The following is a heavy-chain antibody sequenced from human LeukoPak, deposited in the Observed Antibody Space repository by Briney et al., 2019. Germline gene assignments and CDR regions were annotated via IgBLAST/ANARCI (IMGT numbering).Heavy chain of an antibody. CDR3: ARHSGVWGSYHPVDY. D-gene: IGHD3-16*02. Sequence: GSLRLSCAASGFTVSSNYMSWVRQAPGKGLEWVSVIYSGGTTYYADSVKGRFTTPRDISKNTLYLQMNSLRAEDTAVYYCARHSGVWGSYHPVDYWGQGTLVTVSS. CDR1: GFTVSSNY. V-gene: IGHV3-53*01. CDR2: IYSGGTT. J-gene: IGHJ4*02.